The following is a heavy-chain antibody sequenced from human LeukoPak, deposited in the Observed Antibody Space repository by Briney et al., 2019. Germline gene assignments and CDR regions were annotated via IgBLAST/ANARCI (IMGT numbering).Heavy chain of an antibody. J-gene: IGHJ4*02. CDR2: IRYDGSNK. Sequence: GGSLRLSCAASGFTFSSYGMHWVRQAPGKGLEWVAFIRYDGSNKYYADSVKGRFTISRDSSKNTLYLQMNSLRAEDTAVYYCAKEYCSSTSCYITGDYWGQGTLVTVSA. CDR1: GFTFSSYG. V-gene: IGHV3-30*02. D-gene: IGHD2-2*02. CDR3: AKEYCSSTSCYITGDY.